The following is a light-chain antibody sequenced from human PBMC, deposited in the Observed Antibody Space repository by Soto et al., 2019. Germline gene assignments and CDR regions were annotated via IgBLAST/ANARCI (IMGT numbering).Light chain of an antibody. V-gene: IGKV1-39*01. J-gene: IGKJ2*01. CDR1: HNIVTY. CDR3: QQSHSTPPT. Sequence: DIHMAQSPPSLSASVGDRVTITCRASHNIVTYLNWYQQKAGKAPSLLIYEASHLQSGVPFRFFGSGSGTDFTLTIDNLQHEDSATYYCQQSHSTPPTVSPGTKLEIK. CDR2: EAS.